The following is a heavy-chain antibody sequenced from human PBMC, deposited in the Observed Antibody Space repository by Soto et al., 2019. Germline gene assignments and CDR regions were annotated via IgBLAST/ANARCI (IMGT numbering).Heavy chain of an antibody. D-gene: IGHD3-10*01. CDR3: ARGSTDAYPGSRIFDF. J-gene: IGHJ4*02. Sequence: PGGSPRLSCAASGFTFSSYAMSWVRQAPGKGLEWVSVITGTGGDTKYADSVRGRFTISRDNSKNTLYLQMSSLRVEDSAVYYCARGSTDAYPGSRIFDFWGRGTLVTVSS. CDR1: GFTFSSYA. CDR2: ITGTGGDT. V-gene: IGHV3-23*01.